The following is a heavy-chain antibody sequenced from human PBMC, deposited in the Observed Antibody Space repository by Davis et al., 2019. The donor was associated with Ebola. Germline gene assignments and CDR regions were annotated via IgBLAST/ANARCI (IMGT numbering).Heavy chain of an antibody. V-gene: IGHV3-74*03. CDR1: GFTFSSYW. CDR2: ISGDASST. J-gene: IGHJ4*01. D-gene: IGHD3-10*01. Sequence: PGGSLRLSCAASGFTFSSYWMHWVRQAPGKGLVWVSRISGDASSTKYADSVKGRLTISRDNAENTLYLQMNSLRAEDTAVYYCARGTDYYGSGSLHWGQGTLVTVSS. CDR3: ARGTDYYGSGSLH.